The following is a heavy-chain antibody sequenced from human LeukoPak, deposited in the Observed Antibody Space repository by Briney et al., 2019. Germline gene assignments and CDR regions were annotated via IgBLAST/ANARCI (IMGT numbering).Heavy chain of an antibody. CDR2: VYYSGST. CDR1: GASVSGSDSN. Sequence: SETLSLTCTVSGASVSGSDSNWGWVRPPPGKGLEWIGNVYYSGSTAYNPSLKSRVTMSVDTSKNRFSLKMTSVTAADTAVYYCTRLSKGRYFDYIFDYWGQGTLVTVSS. CDR3: TRLSKGRYFDYIFDY. J-gene: IGHJ4*02. V-gene: IGHV4-39*01. D-gene: IGHD3-9*01.